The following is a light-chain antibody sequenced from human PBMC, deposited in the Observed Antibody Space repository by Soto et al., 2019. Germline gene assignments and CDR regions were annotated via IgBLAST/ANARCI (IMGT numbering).Light chain of an antibody. Sequence: QRVRTQPASMADTPGQWITITCSGSSSDIGTNYVYWYQQLPGAAPKLLIYRNNQRPSGVPDRFSGSKSGTSASLAISGLRSEDEAEYHCAGWDDSLSGFYVFGTGTKVTVL. V-gene: IGLV1-47*01. CDR1: SSDIGTNY. J-gene: IGLJ1*01. CDR2: RNN. CDR3: AGWDDSLSGFYV.